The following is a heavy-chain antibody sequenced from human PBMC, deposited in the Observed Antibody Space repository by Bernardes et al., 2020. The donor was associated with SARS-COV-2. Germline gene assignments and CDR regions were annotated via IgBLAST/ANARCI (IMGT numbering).Heavy chain of an antibody. Sequence: VGSLILSCAASGFTFSNYWMSWVRQAPGKGLEWVANVKEDGSEKYYVDSVRGRFTISRDNAKNSLYLQINSLRAEDTALYYCARDGAIPAGINHRVRAFDIWGQGTMVTVSS. CDR1: GFTFSNYW. CDR3: ARDGAIPAGINHRVRAFDI. V-gene: IGHV3-7*04. CDR2: VKEDGSEK. J-gene: IGHJ3*02. D-gene: IGHD2-2*01.